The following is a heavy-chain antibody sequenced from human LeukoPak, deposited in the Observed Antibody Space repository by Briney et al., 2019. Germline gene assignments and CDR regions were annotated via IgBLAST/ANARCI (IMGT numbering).Heavy chain of an antibody. V-gene: IGHV3-48*02. D-gene: IGHD3-22*01. CDR3: ARGGYATYYYDSSGPYPIDY. CDR2: ISSSSSTI. J-gene: IGHJ4*02. CDR1: GFTFSSYS. Sequence: GGSLRLSCAASGFTFSSYSMNWVRQAPGKGLEWVSYISSSSSTIYYADSVKGRFTISRDNAKNSLYLQMNSLRDEDTAVYYCARGGYATYYYDSSGPYPIDYWGQGTLVTVSS.